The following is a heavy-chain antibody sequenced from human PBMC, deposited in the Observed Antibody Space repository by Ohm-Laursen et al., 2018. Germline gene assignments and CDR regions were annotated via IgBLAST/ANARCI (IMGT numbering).Heavy chain of an antibody. CDR2: IYSGGST. D-gene: IGHD5-24*01. Sequence: SLRLSCTASGFSFSDSAIHWVRQASGKGLEWVSFIYSGGSTYYADSVKGRFTISRDDSKNTLYLQMNSLRAEDTAVYYCARGPSGTATIGRGQGTLVTVSS. CDR3: ARGPSGTATIG. CDR1: GFSFSDSA. J-gene: IGHJ4*02. V-gene: IGHV3-66*01.